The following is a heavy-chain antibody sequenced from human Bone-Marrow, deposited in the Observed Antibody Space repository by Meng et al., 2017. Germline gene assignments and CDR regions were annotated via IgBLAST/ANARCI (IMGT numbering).Heavy chain of an antibody. Sequence: GESLKISCAVSGFTFSNYWMIWVRQAPGKGLEWVSAISGSGGSTYYADSVKGRFTISRDNSKNTLYLQMNSLRAEDTAVYYCAKDLGRGRFGESPPHWGQGTLVTVSS. CDR3: AKDLGRGRFGESPPH. CDR2: ISGSGGST. CDR1: GFTFSNYW. J-gene: IGHJ4*02. D-gene: IGHD3-10*01. V-gene: IGHV3-23*01.